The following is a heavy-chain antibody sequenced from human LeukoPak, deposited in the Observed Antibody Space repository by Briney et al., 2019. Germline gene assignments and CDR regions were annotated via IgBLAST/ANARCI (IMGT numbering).Heavy chain of an antibody. Sequence: SETLSLTCTVSGGSTSSSSNYWGWIRQPPGKGLEWIGSIHYSGSTYYNPSLKSRVTISVDTSKNQFSLKLSSVTAADTAVYYCASYYYDSSGYYYYFDYWGQGTLVTVSS. D-gene: IGHD3-22*01. V-gene: IGHV4-39*01. CDR1: GGSTSSSSNY. CDR2: IHYSGST. CDR3: ASYYYDSSGYYYYFDY. J-gene: IGHJ4*02.